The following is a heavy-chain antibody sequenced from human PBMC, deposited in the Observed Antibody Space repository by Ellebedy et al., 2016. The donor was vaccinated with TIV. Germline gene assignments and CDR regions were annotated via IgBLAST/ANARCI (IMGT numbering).Heavy chain of an antibody. CDR2: IYTSQST. CDR3: AREKADNARSFDY. J-gene: IGHJ4*02. D-gene: IGHD2-2*01. CDR1: GGSISSYY. Sequence: GSLRLXXTVSGGSISSYYWSWIRQPAGKGLEWIGRIYTSQSTNYNPSLKSRVTMSVDTSKSQFSLNLSSVTAADTAMYYCAREKADNARSFDYWGQGTLVTVSS. V-gene: IGHV4-4*07.